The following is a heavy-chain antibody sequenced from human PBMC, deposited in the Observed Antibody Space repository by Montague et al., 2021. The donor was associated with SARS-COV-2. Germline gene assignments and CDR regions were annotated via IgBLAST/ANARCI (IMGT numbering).Heavy chain of an antibody. J-gene: IGHJ4*02. CDR1: GFTFNSYG. CDR3: ARDPSCCSRFGEFGY. Sequence: SLRLSCAASGFTFNSYGTHWVRQAPGKGLEWVAVIWYDGSNKYYADSVKGRFTISRDNSKNTLYLQMNSLRAEDTAVYYCARDPSCCSRFGEFGYWGQGTLVTVSS. CDR2: IWYDGSNK. D-gene: IGHD3-10*01. V-gene: IGHV3-33*01.